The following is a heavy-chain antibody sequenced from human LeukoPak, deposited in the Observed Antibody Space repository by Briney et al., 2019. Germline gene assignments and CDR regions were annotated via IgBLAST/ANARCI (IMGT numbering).Heavy chain of an antibody. CDR2: MSGSGGT. CDR1: GGSISSANYY. V-gene: IGHV4-61*02. CDR3: ARAGGVLGYFDY. Sequence: PSETLSLTCTVSGGSISSANYYWTWIRQSAGKGLEWIGRMSGSGGTTYNPSLKSRDTILVDMSNNQFSLRLNSVTAADTAVYYCARAGGVLGYFDYWGQGALVTVSS. J-gene: IGHJ4*02. D-gene: IGHD3-10*01.